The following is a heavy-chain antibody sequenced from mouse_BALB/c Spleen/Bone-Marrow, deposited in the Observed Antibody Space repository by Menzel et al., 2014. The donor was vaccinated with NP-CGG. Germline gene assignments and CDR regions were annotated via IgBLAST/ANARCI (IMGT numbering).Heavy chain of an antibody. J-gene: IGHJ2*01. CDR2: IDPSDSYI. D-gene: IGHD3-1*01. CDR1: GYTFTSFY. CDR3: ARWGYLDY. V-gene: IGHV1-69*02. Sequence: QVQLQHSGAEFAKPGASVRLSCKASGYTFTSFYIHWVKQRPGQDLEWIGEIDPSDSYINYNQKFKGKATLTVDKSSSTAYMQLSSLTSEDSALYYCARWGYLDYWGQGTTLTVSS.